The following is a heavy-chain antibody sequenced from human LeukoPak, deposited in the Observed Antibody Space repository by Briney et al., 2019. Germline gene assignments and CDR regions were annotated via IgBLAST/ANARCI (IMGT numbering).Heavy chain of an antibody. CDR3: ARGYANITIFGVVDFDY. CDR1: GYTFTGYY. Sequence: ASVKVSCKASGYTFTGYYMHWVRQAPGQGLEWMGWINPNSGGTNYAQKFQGRVTMTRDTSISTAYMELSRLRSDDTAVYYCARGYANITIFGVVDFDYWGQGTLVTVSS. D-gene: IGHD3-3*01. CDR2: INPNSGGT. J-gene: IGHJ4*02. V-gene: IGHV1-2*02.